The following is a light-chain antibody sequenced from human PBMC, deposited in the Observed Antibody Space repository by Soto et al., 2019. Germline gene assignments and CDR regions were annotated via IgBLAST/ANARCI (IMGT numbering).Light chain of an antibody. Sequence: QSVVTQEPSLTVSPGGTVTLTCDSSTGAVTASHYPFWFQQKPGQAPRTLIFDTSDKSSWTPARFSGSLLGGKAALTLSGAQPEDEAEYYCLLSYSYHRVFGGGTPLTVL. V-gene: IGLV7-46*01. CDR1: TGAVTASHY. J-gene: IGLJ7*01. CDR3: LLSYSYHRV. CDR2: DTS.